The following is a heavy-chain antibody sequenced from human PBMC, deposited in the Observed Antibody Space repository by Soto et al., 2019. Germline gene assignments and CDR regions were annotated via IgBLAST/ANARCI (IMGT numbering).Heavy chain of an antibody. V-gene: IGHV3-23*01. J-gene: IGHJ4*02. CDR2: ISGSGGST. D-gene: IGHD3-22*01. CDR3: AKDRSPRYYDSSGSDPGYFDY. CDR1: GFTFSSYA. Sequence: GESLKISCAASGFTFSSYAMSWVRQAPGKGLEWVSAISGSGGSTYYADSVKGRFTISRDNSKNTLYLQMNSLRAEDTAVYYCAKDRSPRYYDSSGSDPGYFDYWGQGTLVTVSS.